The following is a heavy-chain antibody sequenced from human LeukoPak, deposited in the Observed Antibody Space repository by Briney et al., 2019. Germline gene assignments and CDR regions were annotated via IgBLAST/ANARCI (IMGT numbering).Heavy chain of an antibody. CDR3: ARVYYSSSYDYWYFDL. D-gene: IGHD6-13*01. J-gene: IGHJ2*01. CDR2: IYYSGST. Sequence: MTSETLSLTCTVSGGSIRNYYWSWIRQPPGKGLEWIGYIYYSGSTNYNPSLKSRVTISVDTSKNQFSLKLSSVTAADTAAYYCARVYYSSSYDYWYFDLWGRGTLVTVSS. CDR1: GGSIRNYY. V-gene: IGHV4-59*01.